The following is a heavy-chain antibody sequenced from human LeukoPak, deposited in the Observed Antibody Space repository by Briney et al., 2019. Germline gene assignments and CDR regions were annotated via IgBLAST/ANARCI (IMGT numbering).Heavy chain of an antibody. D-gene: IGHD3-22*01. CDR1: DFSIISAHY. Sequence: PSETLSLSCAVSDFSIISAHYWGWIRQPPGKGLEWIGSVFHRGNTHYNPSLRSRVSISIDTSQNHFSLKLSSVTAAVTAMYYCARTYSSSVYNWFDTWGQGTLVTVSS. CDR2: VFHRGNT. J-gene: IGHJ5*02. CDR3: ARTYSSSVYNWFDT. V-gene: IGHV4-38-2*01.